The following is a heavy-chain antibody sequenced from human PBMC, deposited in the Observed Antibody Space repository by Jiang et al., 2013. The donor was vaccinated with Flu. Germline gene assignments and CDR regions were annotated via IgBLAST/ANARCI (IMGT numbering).Heavy chain of an antibody. Sequence: GLVKPSETLSLTCTVSGGSVNSGSYYWSWIRQPPGKGLEWIGYIYYSGSTNYNPSLKSRVTISVDTSKNQFSLKLSSVTAADTAVYYCARVRGSREYWGQGTLVT. CDR1: GGSVNSGSYY. J-gene: IGHJ4*02. D-gene: IGHD3-10*01. CDR3: ARVRGSREY. CDR2: IYYSGST. V-gene: IGHV4-61*01.